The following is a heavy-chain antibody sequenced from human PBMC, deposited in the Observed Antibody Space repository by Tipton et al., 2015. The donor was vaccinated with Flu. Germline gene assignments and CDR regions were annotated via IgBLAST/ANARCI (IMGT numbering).Heavy chain of an antibody. V-gene: IGHV4-34*01. D-gene: IGHD3-10*01. CDR3: SSYYIRAFDI. Sequence: TLSLTCAVYGGSFSGYYWSWIRQPPGKGLEWIGEINHSGSTNYNPSLKSRVTMSVDTSKNQFSLKLSSVTAADTAVYYCSSYYIRAFDIWGQGTMVTVSS. J-gene: IGHJ3*02. CDR1: GGSFSGYY. CDR2: INHSGST.